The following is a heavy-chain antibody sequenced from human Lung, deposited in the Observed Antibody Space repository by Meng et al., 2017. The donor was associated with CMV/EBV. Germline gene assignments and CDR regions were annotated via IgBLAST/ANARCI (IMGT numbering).Heavy chain of an antibody. CDR1: GFTFSSYA. D-gene: IGHD6-6*01. Sequence: LTXAASGFTFSSYAMHWVRQAPGKGLEWVAVISYDGSNKYYADSVKGRFTISRDDSKNTLYLQMNSLRAEDTAVYYCARDSGSSSFYYYYGMDVWGQGTTVTVSS. CDR3: ARDSGSSSFYYYYGMDV. V-gene: IGHV3-30-3*01. J-gene: IGHJ6*02. CDR2: ISYDGSNK.